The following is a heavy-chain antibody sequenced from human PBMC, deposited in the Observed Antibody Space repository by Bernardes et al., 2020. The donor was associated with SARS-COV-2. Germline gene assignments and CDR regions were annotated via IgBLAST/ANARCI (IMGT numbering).Heavy chain of an antibody. CDR2: MNPNSGNT. CDR1: GYTFTSYD. V-gene: IGHV1-8*01. Sequence: ASVKVSCKASGYTFTSYDINWVRQATGQGLEWMGWMNPNSGNTGYAQKFQGRVTITRDTSASTAYMELSSLRSEDTAVYYCARDRAVRVWGPQTPDAFDIWGQGTMVTVSS. CDR3: ARDRAVRVWGPQTPDAFDI. D-gene: IGHD3-16*01. J-gene: IGHJ3*02.